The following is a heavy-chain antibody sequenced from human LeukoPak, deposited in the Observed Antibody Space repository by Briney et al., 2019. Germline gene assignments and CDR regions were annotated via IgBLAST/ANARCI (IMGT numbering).Heavy chain of an antibody. D-gene: IGHD4-11*01. CDR3: AKDTVTTLYYYYYGMDV. V-gene: IGHV1-69*17. CDR2: FGIA. Sequence: FGIANYAQKFQGRVTITADKSTSTAYMELSSLRSEDTAVYYCAKDTVTTLYYYYYGMDVWGQGTTVTVSS. J-gene: IGHJ6*02.